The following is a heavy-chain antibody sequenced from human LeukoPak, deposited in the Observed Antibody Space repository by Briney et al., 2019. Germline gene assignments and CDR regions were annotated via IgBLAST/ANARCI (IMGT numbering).Heavy chain of an antibody. CDR1: GYNSTRYG. Sequence: ASVKVSCKASGYNSTRYGINWVRLAPGQGLGWMGWISAYNDNTNNMHKFKGRITLAADTSTNTAYLELRSLRSDDTAVYYCSVYSWNDNSFDPWGQGTLVTVSS. D-gene: IGHD1-1*01. CDR3: SVYSWNDNSFDP. V-gene: IGHV1-18*01. J-gene: IGHJ5*02. CDR2: ISAYNDNT.